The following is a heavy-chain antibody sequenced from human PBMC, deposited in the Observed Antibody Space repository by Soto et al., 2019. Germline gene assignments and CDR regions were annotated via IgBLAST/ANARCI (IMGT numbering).Heavy chain of an antibody. J-gene: IGHJ4*02. D-gene: IGHD6-13*01. CDR2: IIPIFGTA. CDR1: GGTFSSYA. CDR3: ARVYPGRGAAALPGVYYFDY. V-gene: IGHV1-69*06. Sequence: QVQLVQSGAEVKKTGSSVKVSCKASGGTFSSYAISWVRQAPGQGLEWMGGIIPIFGTANYAQKFQGRVTITADKSTSTAYMELSSVRSEDTAVYYCARVYPGRGAAALPGVYYFDYWGQGTLVTVSS.